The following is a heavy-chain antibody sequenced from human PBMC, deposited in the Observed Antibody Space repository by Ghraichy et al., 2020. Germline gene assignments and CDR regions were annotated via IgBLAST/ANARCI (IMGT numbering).Heavy chain of an antibody. J-gene: IGHJ4*02. D-gene: IGHD5-18*01. Sequence: LSLTCAASGFTFSSYAMSWVRQAPGKGLEWVSAISGSGGSTYYADSVKGRFTISRDNSKNTLYLQMNSLRAEDTAVYYCAHNYGYDTLDYWGQGTLVTVSS. CDR2: ISGSGGST. CDR1: GFTFSSYA. V-gene: IGHV3-23*01. CDR3: AHNYGYDTLDY.